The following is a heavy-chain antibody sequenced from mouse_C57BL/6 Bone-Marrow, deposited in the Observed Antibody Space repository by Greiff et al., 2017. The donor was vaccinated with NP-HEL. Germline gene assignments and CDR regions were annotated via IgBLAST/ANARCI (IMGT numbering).Heavy chain of an antibody. J-gene: IGHJ2*01. CDR3: ARHITTVVDYFDY. CDR2: INSDGGST. D-gene: IGHD1-1*01. CDR1: EYEFPSHD. V-gene: IGHV5-2*01. Sequence: EVKLMESGGGLVQPGESLKLSCESTEYEFPSHDMSWVRKTPEKRLELVAAINSDGGSTYYPDTMERRFIISRDNTKKTLYLQMSSLRSEDTALYYCARHITTVVDYFDYWGQGTTLTVSS.